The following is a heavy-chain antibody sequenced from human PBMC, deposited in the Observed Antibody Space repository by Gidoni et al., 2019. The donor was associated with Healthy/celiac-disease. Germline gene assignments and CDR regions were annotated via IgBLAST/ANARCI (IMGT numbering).Heavy chain of an antibody. D-gene: IGHD1-20*01. CDR2: TNPSGGST. Sequence: QVQLVQSGAEVKKPGASVKVSCKSSGYPFTSYYMHWVRQAPGQGLEWMGITNPSGGSTSYAQKFQGRVTMTRDTSTSTVYMELSSLRSEDTAVYYCATNWNDVRDNWFDPWGQGTLVTVSS. CDR3: ATNWNDVRDNWFDP. J-gene: IGHJ5*02. CDR1: GYPFTSYY. V-gene: IGHV1-46*01.